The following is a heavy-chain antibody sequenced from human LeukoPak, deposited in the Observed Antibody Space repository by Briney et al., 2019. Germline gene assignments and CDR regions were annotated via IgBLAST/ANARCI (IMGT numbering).Heavy chain of an antibody. Sequence: GGSLRLSCAASGFTFDDYAMHWVRQAPGKGLEWVSGISWNSGSIGYADSVKGRFTISRDNAKNSLYLQMNSLRAEDTALYYCAKGGYSSTNYYMDVWGKGTTVTVSS. J-gene: IGHJ6*03. CDR1: GFTFDDYA. V-gene: IGHV3-9*01. D-gene: IGHD5-18*01. CDR2: ISWNSGSI. CDR3: AKGGYSSTNYYMDV.